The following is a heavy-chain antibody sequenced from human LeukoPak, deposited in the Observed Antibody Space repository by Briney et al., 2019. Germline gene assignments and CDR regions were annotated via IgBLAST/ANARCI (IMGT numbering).Heavy chain of an antibody. V-gene: IGHV1-2*02. CDR2: INPNNGGT. CDR1: GYTFTGYY. J-gene: IGHJ4*02. D-gene: IGHD6-13*01. Sequence: RASVKVSCKASGYTFTGYYMHWVRQAPGQGLEWMGWINPNNGGTSYAQKFQGRVTMARDTSITTAYMELPSLTSDDTAVYYCARGYSSPVPNFDYWGQGTLVTASS. CDR3: ARGYSSPVPNFDY.